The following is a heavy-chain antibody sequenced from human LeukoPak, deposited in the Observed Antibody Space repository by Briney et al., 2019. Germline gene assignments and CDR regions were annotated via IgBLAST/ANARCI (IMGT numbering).Heavy chain of an antibody. D-gene: IGHD3-22*01. J-gene: IGHJ4*02. V-gene: IGHV3-23*01. Sequence: GGSLRLSCAASGFTFSSYAMTWVRQAPGKGVDWVSGISASGGSPYYADSVKGRFTISRDNSKNTLYLQMNSLRAEDTAVYYCAKRNYDSSGYYPHYFDYWGQGTLVTVSS. CDR3: AKRNYDSSGYYPHYFDY. CDR1: GFTFSSYA. CDR2: ISASGGSP.